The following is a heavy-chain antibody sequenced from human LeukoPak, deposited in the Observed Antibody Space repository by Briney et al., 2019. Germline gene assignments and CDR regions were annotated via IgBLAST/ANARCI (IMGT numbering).Heavy chain of an antibody. CDR2: ISANNGDT. CDR3: ARDPPGLTLGSPGDY. D-gene: IGHD3-16*01. V-gene: IGHV1-18*01. J-gene: IGHJ4*02. CDR1: GYTFTSYG. Sequence: ASVKVSCKAYGYTFTSYGIAWVRQAPGQGLQWMGWISANNGDTSYSQKLQGRVTMTTDTSTNTAYMELRSLTSDDTAVYYCARDPPGLTLGSPGDYWGQGTLVIVSS.